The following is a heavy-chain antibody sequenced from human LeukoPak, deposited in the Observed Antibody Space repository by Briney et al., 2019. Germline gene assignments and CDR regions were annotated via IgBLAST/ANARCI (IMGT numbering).Heavy chain of an antibody. CDR2: ISAYNGNT. Sequence: ASVKVSCKASGYTFTSYGISWVRQAPGQGLEWMGWISAYNGNTNYAQKLQGRVTMTTDTSTSTAYMELRSLRSDDTAVYYCARAGRSIIWGSYRPYYFDYWGQGTLVTVSS. J-gene: IGHJ4*02. CDR3: ARAGRSIIWGSYRPYYFDY. D-gene: IGHD3-16*02. CDR1: GYTFTSYG. V-gene: IGHV1-18*01.